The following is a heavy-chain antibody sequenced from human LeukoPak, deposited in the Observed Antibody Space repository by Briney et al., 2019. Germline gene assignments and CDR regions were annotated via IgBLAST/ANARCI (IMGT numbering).Heavy chain of an antibody. V-gene: IGHV4-34*01. CDR1: GGTFSGYY. CDR3: ARSNNFRFDS. J-gene: IGHJ4*02. Sequence: SETLSLTCGVSGGTFSGYYWAWIRQAPGQGLEWIGDIYHSGKTNYNPTLKNRLTISVDTSKNQFSLKLASVTAADAAIYYCARSNNFRFDSWGQETLVTVSP. CDR2: IYHSGKT. D-gene: IGHD2/OR15-2a*01.